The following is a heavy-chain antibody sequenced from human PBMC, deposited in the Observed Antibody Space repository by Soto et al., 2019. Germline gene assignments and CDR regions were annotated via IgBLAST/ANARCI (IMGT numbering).Heavy chain of an antibody. CDR2: ISSSSSYI. V-gene: IGHV3-21*01. Sequence: EVQLVESGGGLVKPGGSLRLSCAASGFTFSSYSMNWVRQAPGKGLEWVSSISSSSSYIYYADSVKGRFPISRATAKNSLYLQMNRLRAADTAVYYCARDQPGYSYGYALGYLGQGTLVTVSS. CDR1: GFTFSSYS. CDR3: ARDQPGYSYGYALGY. J-gene: IGHJ4*02. D-gene: IGHD5-18*01.